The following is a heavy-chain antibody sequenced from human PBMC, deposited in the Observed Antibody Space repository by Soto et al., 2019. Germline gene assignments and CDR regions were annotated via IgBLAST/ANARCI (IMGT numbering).Heavy chain of an antibody. J-gene: IGHJ4*02. V-gene: IGHV4-4*02. D-gene: IGHD2-15*01. Sequence: QVQLQETGPGLVKPSGTLSLTCAVSDGFISSSNYWSWVRQPPGKGLEWIGHVSHNGGPSYNPSLRSRVTMSIDKSKNQFSLNLSAVTAADTAVYFCVRHGGRLFDYWGPGHLVTVSS. CDR3: VRHGGRLFDY. CDR1: DGFISSSNY. CDR2: VSHNGGP.